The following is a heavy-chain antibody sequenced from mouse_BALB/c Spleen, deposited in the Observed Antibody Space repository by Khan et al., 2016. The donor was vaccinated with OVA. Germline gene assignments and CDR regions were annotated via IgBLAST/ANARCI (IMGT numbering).Heavy chain of an antibody. CDR3: SSELGRDYAMDY. CDR1: GYSITRDYA. D-gene: IGHD4-1*01. Sequence: EVQLQESGPGLVKPSQSLSLTCSVTGYSITRDYAWNWIRQFPGNKLEWMGYISNSGSTTYNPSLKSRISITRDTSKNRFFLQLNYVTTEDTSTYYCSSELGRDYAMDYWGQGTSVTGSS. CDR2: ISNSGST. J-gene: IGHJ4*01. V-gene: IGHV3-2*02.